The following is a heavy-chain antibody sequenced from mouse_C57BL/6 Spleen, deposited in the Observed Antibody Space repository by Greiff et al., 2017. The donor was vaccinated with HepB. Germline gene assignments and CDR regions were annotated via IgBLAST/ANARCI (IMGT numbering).Heavy chain of an antibody. CDR3: ARDRAWFAY. V-gene: IGHV5-4*01. J-gene: IGHJ3*01. Sequence: EVQGVESGGGLVKPGGSLKLSCAASGFTFSSYAMSWVRQTPEKRLEWVATISDGGSYTYYPDNVKGRFTISRANAKNNLYLQMSHLKAEDTTMYYCARDRAWFAYWGQGTLVTVSA. CDR1: GFTFSSYA. CDR2: ISDGGSYT.